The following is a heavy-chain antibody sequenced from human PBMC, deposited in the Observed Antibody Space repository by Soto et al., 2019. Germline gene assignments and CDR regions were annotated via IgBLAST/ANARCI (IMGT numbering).Heavy chain of an antibody. V-gene: IGHV4-39*01. CDR3: ARHRREEKNRLHYYHSGGYYKYKWFDT. J-gene: IGHJ5*02. D-gene: IGHD3-22*01. CDR1: DCSSSSNKYF. Sequence: SVTLSLSCTFDDCSSSSNKYFWDWIRQPPGKGLEWIGSVYYRGSTYYNPSLKSRVTISVDTSKRQFSLKLSSVTAADTAVYFCARHRREEKNRLHYYHSGGYYKYKWFDTWGQGTLVIVSS. CDR2: VYYRGST.